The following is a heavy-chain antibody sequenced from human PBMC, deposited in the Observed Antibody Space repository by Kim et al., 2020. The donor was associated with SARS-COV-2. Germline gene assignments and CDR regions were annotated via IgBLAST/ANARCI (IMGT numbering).Heavy chain of an antibody. Sequence: GGSLRLSCAASGFTFSSYGMHWVRQAPGKGLEWVAVIWYDGSNKYYADSVKGRFTISRDNSKNTLYLQMNSLRAEDTAVYYCARGPGVYDSSGYHLDYWGQGTLVTVSS. CDR3: ARGPGVYDSSGYHLDY. V-gene: IGHV3-33*01. J-gene: IGHJ4*02. CDR1: GFTFSSYG. D-gene: IGHD3-22*01. CDR2: IWYDGSNK.